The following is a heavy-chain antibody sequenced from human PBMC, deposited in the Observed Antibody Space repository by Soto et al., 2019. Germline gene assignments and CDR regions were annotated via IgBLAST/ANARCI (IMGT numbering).Heavy chain of an antibody. CDR1: GYTFTSYG. V-gene: IGHV1-18*01. CDR2: ISAYNGNT. D-gene: IGHD1-7*01. CDR3: ARVLSFHELNYYYYYMDV. Sequence: QVQLVQSGAEVKKPGASVKVSCKASGYTFTSYGIIWVRQAPGQGLEWMGWISAYNGNTNYAQKLQGRVTMTTDTSTSTAYMELRSLRSDDTAVYYCARVLSFHELNYYYYYMDVWGKGTTVTVSS. J-gene: IGHJ6*03.